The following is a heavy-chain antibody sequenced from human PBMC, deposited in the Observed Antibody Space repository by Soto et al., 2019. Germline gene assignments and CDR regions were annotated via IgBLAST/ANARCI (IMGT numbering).Heavy chain of an antibody. CDR1: GYTFTSYG. CDR3: AGGMNYYDSSGYYYLYGMDV. V-gene: IGHV1-69*01. D-gene: IGHD3-22*01. Sequence: KVSCKASGYTFTSYGISWVRQAPGQGLEWMGGIIPIFGTANYAQKFQGRVTITADESTSTAYMELSSLRSEDTAVYYCAGGMNYYDSSGYYYLYGMDVWGQGTTVTVS. CDR2: IIPIFGTA. J-gene: IGHJ6*02.